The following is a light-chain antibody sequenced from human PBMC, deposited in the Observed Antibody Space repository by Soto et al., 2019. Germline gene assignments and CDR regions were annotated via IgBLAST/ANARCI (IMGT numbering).Light chain of an antibody. Sequence: QSVLTQPPSVSGALGQRVTISCTGITSNIGAGYDVHWYQLLPGRAPKLLIYGNTNRPSGVPDRFSGSKSATSASLAITGLQAEDEATYYCQSYDNSLSGYVLGTGTNVTVL. CDR1: TSNIGAGYD. J-gene: IGLJ1*01. V-gene: IGLV1-40*01. CDR3: QSYDNSLSGYV. CDR2: GNT.